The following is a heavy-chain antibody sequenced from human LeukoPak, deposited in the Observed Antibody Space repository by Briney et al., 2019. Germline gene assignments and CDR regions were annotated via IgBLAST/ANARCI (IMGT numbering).Heavy chain of an antibody. CDR3: ARDAVDTANAV. J-gene: IGHJ6*02. D-gene: IGHD5-18*01. V-gene: IGHV3-74*01. CDR1: GFTFTTYW. Sequence: GGSLRLSCAASGFTFTTYWMHWVRRAPGKGLVWVSHINSDGSITSYADSVKGRFTISRDNAKNTLYLQMNSLRAEDTAVYYCARDAVDTANAVWGQGTTVTVSS. CDR2: INSDGSIT.